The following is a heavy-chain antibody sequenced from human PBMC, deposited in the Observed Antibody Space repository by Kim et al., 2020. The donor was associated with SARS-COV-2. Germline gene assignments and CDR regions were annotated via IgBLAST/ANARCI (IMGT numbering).Heavy chain of an antibody. Sequence: GGSLRLSCAASGFTFSSYSMNWVRQAPGKGLEWVSSISSSSYIYYADSVKGRFTISRDNAKNSLYLQMNSLRAEDTAVYYCARVRKSSSWYSLFDYWGQETLVTVSS. V-gene: IGHV3-21*01. CDR3: ARVRKSSSWYSLFDY. D-gene: IGHD6-13*01. J-gene: IGHJ4*02. CDR2: ISSSSYI. CDR1: GFTFSSYS.